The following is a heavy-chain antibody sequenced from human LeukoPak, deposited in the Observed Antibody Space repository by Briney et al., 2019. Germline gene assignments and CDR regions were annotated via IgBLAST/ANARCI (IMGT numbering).Heavy chain of an antibody. CDR1: GYSSTSYW. Sequence: GESLKISCKGSGYSSTSYWIGWVRQMPGKGLEWMGIIYLGDSDTRYSPSFQSPVTISADKSTSTAYLQWSSLKASNTAMYYCARHITMVRGVLYGMDVWGQGTTVTVSS. CDR2: IYLGDSDT. CDR3: ARHITMVRGVLYGMDV. D-gene: IGHD3-10*01. J-gene: IGHJ6*02. V-gene: IGHV5-51*01.